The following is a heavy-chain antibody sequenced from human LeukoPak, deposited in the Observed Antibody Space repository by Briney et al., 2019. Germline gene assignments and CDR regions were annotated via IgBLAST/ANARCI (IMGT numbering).Heavy chain of an antibody. CDR3: VSFYETY. Sequence: GGSLRLSCAASGNYWMHWVRQAPGKGLVWVSHINSDGSWTSYADSVKGRFTISKDSAENTVYLQMNSLRAEDTAVYYCVSFYETYWGRGTLVTVSS. CDR2: INSDGSWT. D-gene: IGHD2/OR15-2a*01. J-gene: IGHJ4*02. CDR1: GNYW. V-gene: IGHV3-74*01.